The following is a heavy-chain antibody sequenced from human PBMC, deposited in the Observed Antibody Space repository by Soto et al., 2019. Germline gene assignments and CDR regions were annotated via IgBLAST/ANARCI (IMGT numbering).Heavy chain of an antibody. CDR3: ASWLWNERYYYYGMDV. CDR2: IIPIFGTA. CDR1: GGTFSSYA. V-gene: IGHV1-69*01. D-gene: IGHD1-1*01. Sequence: QVQLVQSGAEVKKPGSSVKVSCKASGGTFSSYAISWVRQAPGQGLEWMGGIIPIFGTANYAQKFQGRVTITEDESTRQAYMELDSLRSEDKGVYYCASWLWNERYYYYGMDVWGQGPTVTVCS. J-gene: IGHJ6*02.